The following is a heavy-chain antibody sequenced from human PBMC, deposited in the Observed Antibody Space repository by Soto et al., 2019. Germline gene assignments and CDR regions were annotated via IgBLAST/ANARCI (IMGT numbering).Heavy chain of an antibody. J-gene: IGHJ4*02. D-gene: IGHD6-19*01. Sequence: QVQLVQSGAEVKKPGASVKVSCKASGYTFTNYGISWVRQAPGQGLEWMGWISAGNGNTNYAQKFRGRVTMTTDTSTSTDYMELRSLGSDDTAVYYCARGYNSGWYSFDYWGQGTLVTVSS. CDR2: ISAGNGNT. V-gene: IGHV1-18*01. CDR3: ARGYNSGWYSFDY. CDR1: GYTFTNYG.